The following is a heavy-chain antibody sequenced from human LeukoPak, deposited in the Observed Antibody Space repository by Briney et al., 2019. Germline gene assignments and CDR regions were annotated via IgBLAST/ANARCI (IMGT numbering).Heavy chain of an antibody. D-gene: IGHD6-13*01. CDR2: ISYDGSNK. V-gene: IGHV3-30-3*01. CDR1: GFTFSSYA. J-gene: IGHJ4*02. Sequence: GGSLRLSCAASGFTFSSYAMHWVRQAPGKGLEWVAVISYDGSNKYYADSVKGRFTISRDNSKNTLYLQMNSLRAEDTAVYYCAKDSYSKGDFWGQGVLVTVSS. CDR3: AKDSYSKGDF.